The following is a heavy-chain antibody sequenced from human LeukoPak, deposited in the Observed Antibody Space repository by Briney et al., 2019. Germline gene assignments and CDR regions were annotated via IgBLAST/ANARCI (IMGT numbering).Heavy chain of an antibody. D-gene: IGHD2-2*01. CDR3: ASWVVPAAMRGTSDDY. J-gene: IGHJ4*02. Sequence: PGGSLRLSCAASGFTFSSYSMNWVRQAPGKGLEWVSSISSSSSYIYYADSVKGRFTISRDNAKNSLYLQMNSLRAEGTAVYYCASWVVPAAMRGTSDDYWGQGALVTVSS. V-gene: IGHV3-21*01. CDR1: GFTFSSYS. CDR2: ISSSSSYI.